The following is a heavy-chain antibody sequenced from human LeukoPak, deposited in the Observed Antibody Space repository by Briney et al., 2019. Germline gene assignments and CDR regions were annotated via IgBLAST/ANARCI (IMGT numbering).Heavy chain of an antibody. CDR3: ARVWGGSYYNRLYEYFQH. D-gene: IGHD1-26*01. J-gene: IGHJ1*01. CDR2: NYPGDSDT. V-gene: IGHV5-51*01. Sequence: GESLKISCKGSGYSFATYWIGWVRQMPGKGLEWMGINYPGDSDTTYSPSFQGQVTMSADKSISTAYLQWSSLKASDTAMYYCARVWGGSYYNRLYEYFQHWARAPWSPSPQ. CDR1: GYSFATYW.